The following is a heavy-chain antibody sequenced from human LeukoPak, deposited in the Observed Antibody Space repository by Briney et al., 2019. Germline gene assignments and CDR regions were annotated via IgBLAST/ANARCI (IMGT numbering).Heavy chain of an antibody. CDR1: GGSISSGGYS. CDR3: ARMRTGTAGYFDY. CDR2: IYHSGST. J-gene: IGHJ4*02. Sequence: PSETLSLTCTVSGGSISSGGYSWSWIRQPPGKGLEWIGYIYHSGSTYYNPSLKGRVTISVDRSKNQFSLKLCSVTAADTAVYYCARMRTGTAGYFDYWGQGTLVTVSS. D-gene: IGHD1-1*01. V-gene: IGHV4-30-2*01.